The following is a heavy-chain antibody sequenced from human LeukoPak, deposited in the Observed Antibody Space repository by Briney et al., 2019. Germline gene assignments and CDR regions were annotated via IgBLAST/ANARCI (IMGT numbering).Heavy chain of an antibody. D-gene: IGHD4-17*01. V-gene: IGHV3-7*01. CDR1: GFTFSSYS. CDR3: AREDGDYTFDY. J-gene: IGHJ4*02. CDR2: IKQDGSEK. Sequence: GGSLRLSCAASGFTFSSYSMSWVRQAPGKGLEWVANIKQDGSEKYYVDSVKGRFTISRDNAKNSLYLQMNSLRAEDTAVYYCAREDGDYTFDYWGQGTLVTVSS.